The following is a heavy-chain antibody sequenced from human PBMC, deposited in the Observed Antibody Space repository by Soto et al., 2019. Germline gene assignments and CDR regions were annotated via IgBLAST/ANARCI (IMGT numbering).Heavy chain of an antibody. V-gene: IGHV3-23*01. CDR3: AKDISAVPAAHGIGAFDI. CDR2: ISGSGGST. CDR1: GFTFSSYA. J-gene: IGHJ3*02. Sequence: GGSLRLSCAASGFTFSSYAMSWVRQAPGKGLEWVSAISGSGGSTYYADSVKGRFTISRDNSKNTLYLQMNSLRAEDTAVYYCAKDISAVPAAHGIGAFDIWGQGTMVTVSS. D-gene: IGHD2-2*01.